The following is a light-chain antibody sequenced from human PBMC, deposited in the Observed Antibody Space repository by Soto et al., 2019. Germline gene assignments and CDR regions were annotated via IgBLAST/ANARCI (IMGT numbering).Light chain of an antibody. J-gene: IGKJ1*01. Sequence: ILMTQSPSSFSASTGDRVTITCRASQGISSYLAWYQQKPGKAPKLLIYAASTLQSGVPSRFSGSGSGTDFTLTISCLQSEDFATYYCQQYYSYPRTFGQGTKVDIK. CDR2: AAS. CDR3: QQYYSYPRT. V-gene: IGKV1-8*01. CDR1: QGISSY.